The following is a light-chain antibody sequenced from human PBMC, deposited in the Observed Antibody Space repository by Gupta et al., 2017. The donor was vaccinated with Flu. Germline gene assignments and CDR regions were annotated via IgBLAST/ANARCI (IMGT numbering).Light chain of an antibody. CDR3: RQSLETPIT. CDR1: QSLLYKNGNNH. Sequence: DILLTQSPLSLSVTPGEPASISCTSTQSLLYKNGNNHLDWYIQRPGQSPKLLIYLNSRRASGVPDRFRVSGSGTAFTLLISRVEADDFGTYYCRQSLETPITFGQGTRLEI. CDR2: LNS. J-gene: IGKJ5*01. V-gene: IGKV2-28*01.